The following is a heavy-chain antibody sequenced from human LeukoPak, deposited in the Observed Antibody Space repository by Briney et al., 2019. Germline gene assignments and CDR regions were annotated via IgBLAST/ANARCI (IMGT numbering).Heavy chain of an antibody. V-gene: IGHV4-59*08. CDR2: IYYSGNT. CDR3: VRRRAVPGFYYFDY. Sequence: SETLSLTCAVYGGSFSGYYWSWIRQPPGKGLEWIGYIYYSGNTNYNPSLKSRVTISLDTSKSQFSLKLTSLTAADTAVYYCVRRRAVPGFYYFDYWGQGTLVTVSS. J-gene: IGHJ4*02. D-gene: IGHD2/OR15-2a*01. CDR1: GGSFSGYY.